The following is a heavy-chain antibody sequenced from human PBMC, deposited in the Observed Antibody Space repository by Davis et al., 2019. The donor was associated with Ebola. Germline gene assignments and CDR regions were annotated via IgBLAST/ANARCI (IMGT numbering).Heavy chain of an antibody. Sequence: GESLKISCAASGFTFSGSAMHWVRQASGKGLEWVGRIRSKANSYATAYAASVKGRFTISRDDSKNTAYLQMNSLRSEDTAVYYCARRWLYWWSGMDVWGQGTTVTVSS. CDR1: GFTFSGSA. CDR3: ARRWLYWWSGMDV. V-gene: IGHV3-73*01. D-gene: IGHD2-8*02. J-gene: IGHJ6*02. CDR2: IRSKANSYAT.